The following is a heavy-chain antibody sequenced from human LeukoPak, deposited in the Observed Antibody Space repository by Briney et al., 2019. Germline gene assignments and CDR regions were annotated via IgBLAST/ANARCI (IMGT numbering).Heavy chain of an antibody. J-gene: IGHJ4*02. D-gene: IGHD3-9*01. CDR1: GGSISSGGYC. CDR2: IYYSGST. Sequence: SQTLSLTCTVSGGSISSGGYCWSWIRQHPGKGLEWIGYIYYSGSTYYNPSLKSRVTISVDTSKNQFSLKLSSVTAADTAVYYCARGDILTGAAFDYWGQGTLVTVSS. V-gene: IGHV4-31*03. CDR3: ARGDILTGAAFDY.